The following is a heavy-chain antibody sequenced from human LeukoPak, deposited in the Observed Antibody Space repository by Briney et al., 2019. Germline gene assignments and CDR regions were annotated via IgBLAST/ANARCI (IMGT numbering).Heavy chain of an antibody. Sequence: GGSLRLSCAASEFTLSSDWMSWVRQAPGKGLEWVANIKQDGSKKYYVDSVKGRFTISRDNAKNSLYLQMNSLRAEDTAVYYCASGLGWLVDNWGQGTLVTVSS. CDR3: ASGLGWLVDN. V-gene: IGHV3-7*01. J-gene: IGHJ4*02. D-gene: IGHD6-19*01. CDR1: EFTLSSDW. CDR2: IKQDGSKK.